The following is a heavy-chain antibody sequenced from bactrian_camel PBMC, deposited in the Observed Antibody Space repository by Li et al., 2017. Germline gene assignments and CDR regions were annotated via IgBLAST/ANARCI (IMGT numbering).Heavy chain of an antibody. V-gene: IGHV3S55*01. CDR2: VAPSGKT. J-gene: IGHJ4*01. Sequence: HVQLVESGGGSVQTGGSLRLSCAVSEDTSGPYCMGWFRQAPGKEREGVATVAPSGKTYYPDSVKGRFTISRDKVNNTLWLQMNNLKPEDTATYYCAADRLRCLGSRQKALDGSSYNYWGQGTQVTVS. D-gene: IGHD1*01. CDR1: EDTSGPYC. CDR3: AADRLRCLGSRQKALDGSSYNY.